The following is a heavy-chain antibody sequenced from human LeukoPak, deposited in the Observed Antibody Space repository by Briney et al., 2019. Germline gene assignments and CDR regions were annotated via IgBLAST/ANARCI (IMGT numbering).Heavy chain of an antibody. CDR2: IIPIFGTA. Sequence: GASVKFSCKASGGTFSSYAISWVRQAPGQGLEWMGGIIPIFGTANYAQKFQGRVTITADESTSTAYMELSSLRSEDTAVYYCARDASVEAAAAWDYFDYWGQGTLVTVSS. J-gene: IGHJ4*02. CDR3: ARDASVEAAAAWDYFDY. V-gene: IGHV1-69*13. D-gene: IGHD6-13*01. CDR1: GGTFSSYA.